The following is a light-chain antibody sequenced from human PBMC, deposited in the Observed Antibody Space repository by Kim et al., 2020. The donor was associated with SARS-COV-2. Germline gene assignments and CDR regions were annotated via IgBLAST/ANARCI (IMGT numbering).Light chain of an antibody. J-gene: IGKJ1*01. CDR1: EGISNF. V-gene: IGKV1-27*01. CDR2: SAS. Sequence: DIQMTQSPSSLSASVGDRVTITCRASEGISNFLAWYQQKPGKVPQLLVYSASTLQSGVPSRFSGSGSGTDFTLTISSLQAEDVATYYCQKYNSVPWTFSQGTKVDIK. CDR3: QKYNSVPWT.